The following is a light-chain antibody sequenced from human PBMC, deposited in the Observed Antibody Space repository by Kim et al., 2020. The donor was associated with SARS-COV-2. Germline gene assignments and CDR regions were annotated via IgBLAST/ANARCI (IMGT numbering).Light chain of an antibody. CDR2: TAS. J-gene: IGKJ1*01. CDR1: QSVSSIY. Sequence: SPGERATPSCRARQSVSSIYLAWDQRKPGQAPRLLIYTASSRATGIPDRCSGSGSGTYFTLTISRLGPEDIAVYYCQQYGSAPWTFGQGTKVDSK. V-gene: IGKV3-20*01. CDR3: QQYGSAPWT.